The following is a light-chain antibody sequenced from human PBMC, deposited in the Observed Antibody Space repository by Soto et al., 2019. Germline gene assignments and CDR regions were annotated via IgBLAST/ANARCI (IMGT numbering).Light chain of an antibody. J-gene: IGLJ2*01. CDR1: SSDVGGYNY. CDR3: SSYAGSNNVV. Sequence: LTQPPSASGSPGQSVTISCTGTSSDVGGYNYVSWYQQHPGKAPKLMIYEVSKRPSGVPDRFSGSKSGNTASLTVSGLQAEDEADYYCSSYAGSNNVVFGGGTKVTVL. CDR2: EVS. V-gene: IGLV2-8*01.